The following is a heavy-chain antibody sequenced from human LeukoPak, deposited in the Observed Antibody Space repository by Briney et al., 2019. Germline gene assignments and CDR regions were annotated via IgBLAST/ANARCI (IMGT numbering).Heavy chain of an antibody. CDR2: ITTTGGST. D-gene: IGHD2-15*01. J-gene: IGHJ5*01. CDR3: ARGASGPDS. Sequence: GGSLRLSCAASGFTFSNFAMSWVRHAPGKGLEWVSTITTTGGSTYYADSVRGRFTISRDNSKNTLYLQVNSLRVDDTAVYYCARGASGPDSWGQGTLVTVSS. CDR1: GFTFSNFA. V-gene: IGHV3-23*01.